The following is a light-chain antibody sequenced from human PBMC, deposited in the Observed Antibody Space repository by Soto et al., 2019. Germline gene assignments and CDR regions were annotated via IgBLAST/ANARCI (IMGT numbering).Light chain of an antibody. V-gene: IGKV3-15*01. CDR3: QHNNNWPLT. J-gene: IGKJ4*01. CDR1: QSVSSN. Sequence: EIVMTQSPATLSVSPGERATLSCRASQSVSSNLAWYQQKPGQAPRLLIYGASTRATGIPARFSGSGSGTEFTLTTSRLQSEDVAVYYCQHNNNWPLTFGGGTKVEIK. CDR2: GAS.